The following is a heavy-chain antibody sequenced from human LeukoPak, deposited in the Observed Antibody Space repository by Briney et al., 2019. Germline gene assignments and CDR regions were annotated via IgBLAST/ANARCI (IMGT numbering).Heavy chain of an antibody. V-gene: IGHV4-59*01. D-gene: IGHD2-8*01. CDR1: GGSMNNYY. Sequence: SETLSLTCTVSGGSMNNYYWSWIRQPPGKRLEWLGYIYHSGTTNYNPSLKGRVTISVDTSKNKFSLNLTSVTAADTAVYYCAMYCTNGVCPAGLDYWGQGTLVTVSS. CDR2: IYHSGTT. CDR3: AMYCTNGVCPAGLDY. J-gene: IGHJ4*02.